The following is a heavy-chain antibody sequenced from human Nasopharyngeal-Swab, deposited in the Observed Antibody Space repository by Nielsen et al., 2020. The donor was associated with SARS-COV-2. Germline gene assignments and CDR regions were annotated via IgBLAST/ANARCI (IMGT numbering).Heavy chain of an antibody. D-gene: IGHD6-6*01. J-gene: IGHJ5*02. Sequence: WIRQPTGKGLEWIGEINPRGTTNYNPSLKSRVTISVDTSKNQFSLKLSSVTAADTAVYYCARGAHSSSSGVGNWFDPWGQGTLVTVSS. CDR3: ARGAHSSSSGVGNWFDP. V-gene: IGHV4-34*01. CDR2: INPRGTT.